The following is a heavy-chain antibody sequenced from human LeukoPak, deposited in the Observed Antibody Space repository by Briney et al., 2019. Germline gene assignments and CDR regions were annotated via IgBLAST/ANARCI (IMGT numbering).Heavy chain of an antibody. V-gene: IGHV3-15*01. CDR1: GFSFSKAR. CDR3: TTELWFGDLLRDY. Sequence: GGSLRLSCAVSGFSFSKARMSWVRQAPGKGLEGVGRIKSKSDGGKTDYPAPVKGRFTISRDDSKNTLYLQMNSLKIDDTAVYYCTTELWFGDLLRDYWGQGALVIVSS. D-gene: IGHD3-10*01. J-gene: IGHJ4*02. CDR2: IKSKSDGGKT.